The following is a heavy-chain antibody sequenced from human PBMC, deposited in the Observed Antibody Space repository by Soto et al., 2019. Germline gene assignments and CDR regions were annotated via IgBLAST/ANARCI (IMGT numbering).Heavy chain of an antibody. D-gene: IGHD6-13*01. J-gene: IGHJ6*02. V-gene: IGHV3-53*01. CDR2: IYSGGST. CDR3: ARDLGSSWPYYYYGMDV. CDR1: GFTVSSNY. Sequence: PGSSLRLSRAASGFTVSSNYMSWVRQAPGKGLEWVSVIYSGGSTYYADSVKGRFTISRDNSKNTLYLQMNSLRAEDTSVYYFARDLGSSWPYYYYGMDVWGQGTTVTGSS.